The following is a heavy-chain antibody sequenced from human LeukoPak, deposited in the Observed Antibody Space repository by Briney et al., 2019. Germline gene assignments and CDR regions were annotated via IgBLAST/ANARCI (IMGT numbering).Heavy chain of an antibody. CDR1: GFTFSGYG. J-gene: IGHJ4*02. Sequence: GGSLRLSCAASGFTFSGYGMHWVRQAPGKGLEWVAFIRYDGSNKYYADSVKGRFTISRDNSKNTLYLQMNSLRAEDTAVYYCARALKGTTWGSYFDYWGQGTLVTVSS. D-gene: IGHD7-27*01. CDR2: IRYDGSNK. CDR3: ARALKGTTWGSYFDY. V-gene: IGHV3-30*02.